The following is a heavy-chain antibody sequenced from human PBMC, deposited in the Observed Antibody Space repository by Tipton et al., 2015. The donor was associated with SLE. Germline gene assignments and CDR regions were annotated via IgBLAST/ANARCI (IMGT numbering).Heavy chain of an antibody. V-gene: IGHV3-53*05. CDR1: GFTVSSNY. CDR3: ARAEDCSGGSCYSIHAAFDI. Sequence: EASGFTVSSNYMSWVRQAPGKGLEWVSVIYSGGSTYYADSVKGRFTISRDNSKNTLYLQMNSLRAEDTAVYYCARAEDCSGGSCYSIHAAFDIWGQGTMVTVSS. D-gene: IGHD2-15*01. CDR2: IYSGGST. J-gene: IGHJ3*02.